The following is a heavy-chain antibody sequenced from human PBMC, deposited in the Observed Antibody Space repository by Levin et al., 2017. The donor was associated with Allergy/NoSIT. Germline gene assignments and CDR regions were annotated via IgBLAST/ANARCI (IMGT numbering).Heavy chain of an antibody. V-gene: IGHV3-30*18. CDR2: ISYDGSNK. J-gene: IGHJ5*02. Sequence: GGSLRLSCAASGFTFSSYGMHWVRQAPGKGLEWVAVISYDGSNKYYADSVKGRFTISRDNSKNTLYLQMNSLRAEDTAVYYCAKAPPTYYYGSGSYYTLNWFDPWGQGTLVTVSS. CDR1: GFTFSSYG. D-gene: IGHD3-10*01. CDR3: AKAPPTYYYGSGSYYTLNWFDP.